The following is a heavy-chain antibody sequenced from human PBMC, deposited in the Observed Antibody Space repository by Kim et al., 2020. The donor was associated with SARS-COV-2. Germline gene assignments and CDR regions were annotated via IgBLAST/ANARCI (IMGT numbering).Heavy chain of an antibody. CDR1: GGSISSVDYY. J-gene: IGHJ4*01. Sequence: SETLSLTCTVSGGSISSVDYYWGWIRQPPGKGLEWIGNIYYSGSTYYNPSLKSRVTISVDTSKNQFSLKLSSVTAADTAAYYCARQFMLAVGGRLDFWG. CDR3: ARQFMLAVGGRLDF. CDR2: IYYSGST. V-gene: IGHV4-39*01. D-gene: IGHD3-16*01.